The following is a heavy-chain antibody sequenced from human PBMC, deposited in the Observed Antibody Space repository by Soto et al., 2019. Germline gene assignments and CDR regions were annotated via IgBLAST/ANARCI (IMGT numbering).Heavy chain of an antibody. CDR2: ISAYNGNT. Sequence: ASVKVSCKASGYTFTSYGISWVRQSPGQGLEWMGWISAYNGNTNYAQKLQGRVTMTTDTSTSTAYMELRSLRSAADTAVYYCASQATPYCISTRCYDCFDPWGQGTLVTFSS. CDR1: GYTFTSYG. CDR3: ASQATPYCISTRCYDCFDP. V-gene: IGHV1-18*01. J-gene: IGHJ5*02. D-gene: IGHD2-2*01.